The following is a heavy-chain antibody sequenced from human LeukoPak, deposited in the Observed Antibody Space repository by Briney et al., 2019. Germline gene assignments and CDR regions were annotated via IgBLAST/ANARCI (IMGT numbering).Heavy chain of an antibody. CDR3: AKSLYDSTGHYPYYFDY. J-gene: IGHJ4*02. Sequence: GGSLRLSCAASGLTFTAYAMNWVRQAPGKGLEWVSSIRGSGGSTYYADSVKGRFTISRDNSKNTLYLQMHRLRVEDTAVYYCAKSLYDSTGHYPYYFDYWGQGTRVTVSS. CDR2: IRGSGGST. CDR1: GLTFTAYA. V-gene: IGHV3-23*01. D-gene: IGHD3-22*01.